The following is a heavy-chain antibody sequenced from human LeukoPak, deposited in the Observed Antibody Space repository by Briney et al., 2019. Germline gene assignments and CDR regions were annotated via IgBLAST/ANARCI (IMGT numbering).Heavy chain of an antibody. CDR2: IIPIFGTA. V-gene: IGHV1-69*13. J-gene: IGHJ5*02. CDR1: RGTFSSYA. D-gene: IGHD3-10*01. CDR3: ARDLSMVRGARYRPYNWFGP. Sequence: SVKVSCKASRGTFSSYAISWVRQAPGQGLEWMGGIIPIFGTANYAQKFQGRVTISADESTSTAYMELSSLRSEDTAVYYCARDLSMVRGARYRPYNWFGPWGQGTLVTVSS.